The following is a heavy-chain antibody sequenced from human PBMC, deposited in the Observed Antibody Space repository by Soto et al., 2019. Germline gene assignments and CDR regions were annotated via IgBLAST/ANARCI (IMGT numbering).Heavy chain of an antibody. V-gene: IGHV1-18*04. CDR3: ARDLYPLAYYFDY. CDR1: GYNFVNHG. J-gene: IGHJ4*02. Sequence: VQLVQSGPEVMKPGASVKVSCKTSGYNFVNHGISWVRQAPGRGLEWLGWISGHNGATKYGKRLQGRVTMTRDTSTTTAYMELRSLRSDDTAVYYCARDLYPLAYYFDYWGQGTLVTVSS. CDR2: ISGHNGAT.